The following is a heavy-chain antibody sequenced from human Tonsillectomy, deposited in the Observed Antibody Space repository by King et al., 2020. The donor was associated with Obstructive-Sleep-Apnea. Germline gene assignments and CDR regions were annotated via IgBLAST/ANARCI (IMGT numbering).Heavy chain of an antibody. CDR3: ARGRGDY. J-gene: IGHJ4*02. CDR2: INQDGSEI. D-gene: IGHD3-10*01. Sequence: VQLVESGGGLVQPGGSLRLSCAASGFTFSNYWMTWVRQAPGKGLVWVANINQDGSEIHYVDSVKGRFAISRDNAKDSLYLQMNSRSADEDTALYYCARGRGDYWGQGTLVTVSS. CDR1: GFTFSNYW. V-gene: IGHV3-7*03.